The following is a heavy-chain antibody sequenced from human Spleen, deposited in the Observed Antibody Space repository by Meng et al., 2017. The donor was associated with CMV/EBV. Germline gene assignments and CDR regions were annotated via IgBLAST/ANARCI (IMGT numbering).Heavy chain of an antibody. CDR3: ARTVPVSDYDVLTGYAYGMDV. Sequence: ASVKVSCKASGYTLTGYYLHWVRQAPGQGLEWMGWINPNSGGTNYAQKFEGGVTMTRDTSISTAYMELSRLRSDDTAVYYCARTVPVSDYDVLTGYAYGMDVWGQGTTVTVSS. J-gene: IGHJ6*02. CDR2: INPNSGGT. CDR1: GYTLTGYY. D-gene: IGHD3-9*01. V-gene: IGHV1-2*02.